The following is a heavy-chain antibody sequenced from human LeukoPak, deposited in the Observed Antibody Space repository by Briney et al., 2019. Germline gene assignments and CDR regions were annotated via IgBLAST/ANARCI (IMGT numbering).Heavy chain of an antibody. V-gene: IGHV3-53*01. CDR1: GFTVSSNY. D-gene: IGHD4-23*01. Sequence: PGGSLRLSCAASGFTVSSNYMSWVRQAPGKGLEWVSVIYSGGSTYYADSVKGRFTISRDNSKNTLYLQMNSLRAEDTAVYYCAKGAILTTVAYFDYWGQGTLVTVSS. J-gene: IGHJ4*02. CDR2: IYSGGST. CDR3: AKGAILTTVAYFDY.